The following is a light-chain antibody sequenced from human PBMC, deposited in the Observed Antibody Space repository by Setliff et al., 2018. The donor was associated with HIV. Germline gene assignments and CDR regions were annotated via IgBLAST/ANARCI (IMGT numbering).Light chain of an antibody. Sequence: QSALTQPASVSGSPGQSITISCTGTSSDVGGYSYVSWYQQHPGKAPKLIIYEVSIRPSGVSTRFSGSKSGNTASLTISGLQAEDEADYYCISYTVNNSPLYVLGSGTKVTVL. CDR1: SSDVGGYSY. CDR2: EVS. V-gene: IGLV2-14*01. CDR3: ISYTVNNSPLYV. J-gene: IGLJ1*01.